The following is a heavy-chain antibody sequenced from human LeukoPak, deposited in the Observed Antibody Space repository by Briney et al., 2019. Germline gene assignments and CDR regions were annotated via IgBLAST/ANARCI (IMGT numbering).Heavy chain of an antibody. CDR3: ARRVRLRYFDWLSYFDY. V-gene: IGHV4-34*01. Sequence: SETLSLTCAVYGGSFSGYYWSWIRQHPGKGLEWIGEINHSGSTNYNPSLKSRVTISVDTSKNQFSLKLSSVTAADTAVYYCARRVRLRYFDWLSYFDYWGQGTLVTVSS. CDR1: GGSFSGYY. CDR2: INHSGST. D-gene: IGHD3-9*01. J-gene: IGHJ4*02.